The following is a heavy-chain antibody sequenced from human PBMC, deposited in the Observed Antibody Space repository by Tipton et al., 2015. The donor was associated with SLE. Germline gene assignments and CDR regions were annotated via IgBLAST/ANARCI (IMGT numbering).Heavy chain of an antibody. CDR3: ARGPWGADY. J-gene: IGHJ4*02. V-gene: IGHV3-21*01. CDR1: GFTFSPYA. CDR2: ISKSSRHI. Sequence: SLRLSCAASGFTFSPYAIHWVRQAPGKGLEWVSSISKSSRHIYYAASVKGRFIISRDNTKNSVFLQMNIVRAEDTAVYYCARGPWGADYWGPGTLVTVSS. D-gene: IGHD3-16*01.